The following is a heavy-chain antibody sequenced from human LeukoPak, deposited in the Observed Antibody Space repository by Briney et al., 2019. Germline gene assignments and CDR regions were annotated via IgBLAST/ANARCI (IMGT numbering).Heavy chain of an antibody. CDR1: GFTFLDYA. D-gene: IGHD6-13*01. Sequence: GGSLRLSCETSGFTFLDYAVHWVRQAPGKGLEWVAVMSHDGNNNYYADSVKGRFTLSRDSSKNTLYLEMNSLRPEDTAVYYCTREWGAAADYWGQGTLVTVSS. V-gene: IGHV3-30-3*01. CDR3: TREWGAAADY. CDR2: MSHDGNNN. J-gene: IGHJ4*02.